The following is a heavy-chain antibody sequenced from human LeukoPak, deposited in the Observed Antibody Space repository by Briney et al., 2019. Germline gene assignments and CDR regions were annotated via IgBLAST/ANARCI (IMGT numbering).Heavy chain of an antibody. V-gene: IGHV3-48*01. CDR2: ISSSSSTI. D-gene: IGHD4-17*01. CDR3: AKDTSDDYGDYGGEGY. CDR1: GFTFSSYS. Sequence: PGGSLRLSCAASGFTFSSYSMNWVRQAPGKGLEWVSYISSSSSTIYYADSVKGRFTISRDNAKNSLYLQMNSLRAEDTAVYYCAKDTSDDYGDYGGEGYWGQGTLVTVSS. J-gene: IGHJ4*02.